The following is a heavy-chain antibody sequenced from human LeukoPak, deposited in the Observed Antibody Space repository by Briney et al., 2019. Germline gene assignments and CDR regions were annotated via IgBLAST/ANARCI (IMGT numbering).Heavy chain of an antibody. D-gene: IGHD3-16*01. Sequence: SGGSVRLSCAASGFTFDDYGMSWVRQAPGKGLEWVSGINWNGGSTGYADSVKGRFTISRDNAKNSLYLQMNSLRAEDTALYYCSRERHYGYVWGSYYPPHFDYWGQGTLVTVSS. J-gene: IGHJ4*02. CDR3: SRERHYGYVWGSYYPPHFDY. CDR1: GFTFDDYG. CDR2: INWNGGST. V-gene: IGHV3-20*04.